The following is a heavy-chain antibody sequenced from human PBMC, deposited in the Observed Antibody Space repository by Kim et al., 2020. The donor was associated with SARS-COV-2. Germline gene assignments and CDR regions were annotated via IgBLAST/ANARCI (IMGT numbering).Heavy chain of an antibody. J-gene: IGHJ4*02. Sequence: GGSLRLSCAASGFNSADFAMRWVRQAPGKGLEWVSGIFWNSNERHYADSVKGRFTISRDNTSNFVYLQMNSLRVEDTAFYYCARGHYGKKLFDYWGLGTLVTVSS. CDR3: ARGHYGKKLFDY. D-gene: IGHD4-17*01. CDR2: IFWNSNER. CDR1: GFNSADFA. V-gene: IGHV3-20*04.